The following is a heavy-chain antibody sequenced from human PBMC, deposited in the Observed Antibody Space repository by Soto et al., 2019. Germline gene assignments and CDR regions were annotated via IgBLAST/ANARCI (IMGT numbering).Heavy chain of an antibody. CDR3: AIFCFSATSPPYPLHL. V-gene: IGHV4-31*01. Sequence: QVQLQESGSGLVKPSQTLSLTCTVSGGTTNSGGYYWSWIRQHPGEGLEWIGHIYYTGSTSYNPSLKTLITTSTDTSKNQFALKLNPATAANTALYYWAIFCFSATSPPYPLHLWGQGTMVTVSS. CDR2: IYYTGST. D-gene: IGHD3-9*01. J-gene: IGHJ3*01. CDR1: GGTTNSGGYY.